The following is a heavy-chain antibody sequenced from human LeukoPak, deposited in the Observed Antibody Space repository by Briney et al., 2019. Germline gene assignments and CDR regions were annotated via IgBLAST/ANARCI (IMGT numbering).Heavy chain of an antibody. CDR1: GFTFSSDA. J-gene: IGHJ4*02. D-gene: IGHD7-27*01. V-gene: IGHV3-23*01. CDR3: AKVGPSTGDYFDY. Sequence: GGSLRLSCAASGFTFSSDAMSWVRQAQGKGLEWVSAISGSGGNTNYADSVKGRFTISRDNSKNTLYLQMNSLRAEDTAVYYCAKVGPSTGDYFDYWGQGTLVTVSS. CDR2: ISGSGGNT.